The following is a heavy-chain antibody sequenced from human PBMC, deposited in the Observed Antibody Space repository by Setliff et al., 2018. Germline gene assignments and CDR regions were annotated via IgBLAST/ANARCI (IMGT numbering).Heavy chain of an antibody. CDR1: GYTFTYRY. J-gene: IGHJ4*02. CDR3: ATIYDSSGHFYPDY. CDR2: ITPFNGNT. Sequence: GASVKVSCKASGYTFTYRYLHWVLQAPGQALEWMGWITPFNGNTNYAQKFQDRVTITRDRSMRTAYMELSSLRSEDTAVYYCATIYDSSGHFYPDYWGQGTLVTVSS. V-gene: IGHV1-45*02. D-gene: IGHD3-22*01.